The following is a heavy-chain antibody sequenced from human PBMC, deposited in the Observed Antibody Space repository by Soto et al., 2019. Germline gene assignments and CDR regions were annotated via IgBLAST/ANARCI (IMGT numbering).Heavy chain of an antibody. Sequence: GGSLRLSCAASGFTFSSYGMHWVRQAPGKGLEWVAVIWYDGSNKYYADSVKGRFTISRDNSKNTLYLQMNSLRAEDTAVYYCARDRVSHDAFDIWGQGTMVTVSS. V-gene: IGHV3-33*01. CDR2: IWYDGSNK. CDR3: ARDRVSHDAFDI. CDR1: GFTFSSYG. J-gene: IGHJ3*02. D-gene: IGHD2-8*01.